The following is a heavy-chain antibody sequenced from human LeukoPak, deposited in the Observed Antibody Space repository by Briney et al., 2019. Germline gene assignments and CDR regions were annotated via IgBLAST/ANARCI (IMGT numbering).Heavy chain of an antibody. CDR3: ARDTRLRSWFDP. D-gene: IGHD4-17*01. V-gene: IGHV3-23*01. CDR2: ISGSGGST. CDR1: GFTFSSYG. Sequence: GGSLRLSCAASGFTFSSYGMSWVRQAPGKGLEWVSAISGSGGSTYYADSAKGRFTISRDNSKNTLYLEMNSLRAEDTAVYYCARDTRLRSWFDPWGQGTLITVSS. J-gene: IGHJ5*02.